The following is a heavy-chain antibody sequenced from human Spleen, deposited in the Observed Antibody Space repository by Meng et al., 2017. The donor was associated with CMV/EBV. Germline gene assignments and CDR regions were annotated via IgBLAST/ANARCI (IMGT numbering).Heavy chain of an antibody. CDR3: ARGLGAYFFDY. J-gene: IGHJ4*02. V-gene: IGHV4-59*01. Sequence: SETLSLTCTVSGGSISSYYWSWIRQPPGKGLEWIGYIYYSGSTNYNPSLKSRVTISVDTSKNQFSLKLSSVTAADTAVYYCARGLGAYFFDYWGQGMLVTVSS. D-gene: IGHD7-27*01. CDR2: IYYSGST. CDR1: GGSISSYY.